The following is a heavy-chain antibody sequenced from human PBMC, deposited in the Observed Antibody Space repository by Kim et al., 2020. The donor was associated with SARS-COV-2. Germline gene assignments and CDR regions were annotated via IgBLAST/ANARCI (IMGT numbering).Heavy chain of an antibody. J-gene: IGHJ5*02. CDR2: IYYSGST. CDR3: ARDWGPTIFGVVRQGNWFDP. CDR1: GGSISSYY. V-gene: IGHV4-59*01. Sequence: SETLSLTCTVSGGSISSYYWSWIRQPPGKGLEWIGYIYYSGSTNYNPSLKSRVTISVDTSKNQFSLKLSSVTAADTAVYYCARDWGPTIFGVVRQGNWFDPWGQGTLVTVSS. D-gene: IGHD3-3*01.